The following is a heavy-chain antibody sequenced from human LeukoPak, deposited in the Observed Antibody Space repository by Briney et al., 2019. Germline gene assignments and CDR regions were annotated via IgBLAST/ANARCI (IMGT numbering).Heavy chain of an antibody. CDR2: IYYSGST. CDR1: GGSISSYY. D-gene: IGHD1-26*01. J-gene: IGHJ4*02. CDR3: ARDSLLWELPDY. V-gene: IGHV4-59*01. Sequence: SETLSLTCTVSGGSISSYYWSWVWQPPGKGLEWIGYIYYSGSTNYNPSLKSRVTISVDTSKNQFSLKLSSVTAADTAVYYCARDSLLWELPDYWGQGTLVTVSS.